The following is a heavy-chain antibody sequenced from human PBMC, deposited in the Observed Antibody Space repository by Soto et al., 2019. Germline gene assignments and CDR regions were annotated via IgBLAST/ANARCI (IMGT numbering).Heavy chain of an antibody. CDR1: GGSITSYY. J-gene: IGHJ4*02. CDR3: ARQVTTIYYYFDY. CDR2: IYYSGST. Sequence: PSETLSLTCTVSGGSITSYYWRWIRQPPGKGLEWIGFIYYSGSTSYNPSLKSRVSISVDTSKNQFSLKLSSVTAADTAVYYCARQVTTIYYYFDYWGQGALVTVSS. D-gene: IGHD5-12*01. V-gene: IGHV4-59*08.